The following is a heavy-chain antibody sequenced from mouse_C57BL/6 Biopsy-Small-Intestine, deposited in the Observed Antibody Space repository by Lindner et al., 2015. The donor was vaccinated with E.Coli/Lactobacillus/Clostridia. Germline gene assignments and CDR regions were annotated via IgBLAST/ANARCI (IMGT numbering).Heavy chain of an antibody. J-gene: IGHJ3*01. CDR1: GYTFTDYN. Sequence: EVQLQESGPELVKPGASVKMSCKASGYTFTDYNMHWVKQSHGKSLEWIGYINPNNGGTSYNQKFKGKATLTVNKSSSTAYMELRSLTSEDSAVYYCARGSYDGYYVAYWGQGTLVTVSA. CDR3: ARGSYDGYYVAY. D-gene: IGHD2-3*01. V-gene: IGHV1-22*01. CDR2: INPNNGGT.